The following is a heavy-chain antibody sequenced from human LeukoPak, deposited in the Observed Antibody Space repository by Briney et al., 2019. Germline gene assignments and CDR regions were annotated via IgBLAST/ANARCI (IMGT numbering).Heavy chain of an antibody. CDR1: GGSISSSSYY. V-gene: IGHV4-39*07. D-gene: IGHD5-24*01. CDR2: IYYSGST. J-gene: IGHJ6*03. CDR3: ARAGWLQYYYYYYMDV. Sequence: PSETLSLTCTVSGGSISSSSYYWGWIRQPPGKGLEWIGSIYYSGSTYYNPSLKSRVTISVDTSKNQFSLKLSSVTAADTAVYYCARAGWLQYYYYYYMDVWGKGTTVTVSS.